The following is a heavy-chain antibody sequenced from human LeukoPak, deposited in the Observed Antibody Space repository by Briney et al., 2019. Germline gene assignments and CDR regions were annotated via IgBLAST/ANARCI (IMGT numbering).Heavy chain of an antibody. V-gene: IGHV4-34*01. CDR3: ARGRYVTARGGAAAGFLDY. D-gene: IGHD6-13*01. CDR2: INHGGST. J-gene: IGHJ4*02. CDR1: GGSFSGHY. Sequence: SETLSLTCAVSGGSFSGHYWNWIRQPPGKGLEWIGEINHGGSTNYNPSLKSRVTISVDTSQNQFSLRLSSVTAADTAVYYCARGRYVTARGGAAAGFLDYWGQGTLVTVST.